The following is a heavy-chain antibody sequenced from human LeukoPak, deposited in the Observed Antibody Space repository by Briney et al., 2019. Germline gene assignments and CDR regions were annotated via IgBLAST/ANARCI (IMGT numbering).Heavy chain of an antibody. CDR2: INSDGSST. CDR1: GFTFSYHW. D-gene: IGHD3-22*01. V-gene: IGHV3-74*01. Sequence: GGSLRLSCAASGFTFSYHWMHWVRQVPGKGLVWVSRINSDGSSTSYADSVKGRFTISRDNAKNTLYLQMNSLRAEDTAVYYCARDRTLYYYDSSGYHDYWGQGTLVTVSS. J-gene: IGHJ4*02. CDR3: ARDRTLYYYDSSGYHDY.